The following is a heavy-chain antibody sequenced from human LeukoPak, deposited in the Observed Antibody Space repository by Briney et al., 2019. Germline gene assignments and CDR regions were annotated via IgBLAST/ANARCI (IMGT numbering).Heavy chain of an antibody. CDR2: IKQDGSEK. J-gene: IGHJ5*02. V-gene: IGHV3-7*03. Sequence: PGGSLRLSCAASGFTFGSYWMSWVRQAPAKGLEWVANIKQDGSEKYYVDSVKGRFTISRDNAKNSLYLQMNSLRAEDTAVYYCARDLPNYDILTGYRWFDPWGQGTLVTVSS. CDR1: GFTFGSYW. CDR3: ARDLPNYDILTGYRWFDP. D-gene: IGHD3-9*01.